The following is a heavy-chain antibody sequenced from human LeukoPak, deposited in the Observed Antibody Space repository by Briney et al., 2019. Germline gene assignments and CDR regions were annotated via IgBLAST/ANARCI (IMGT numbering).Heavy chain of an antibody. V-gene: IGHV4-59*08. CDR2: INYGGSP. D-gene: IGHD1-26*01. J-gene: IGHJ4*02. CDR1: GVSISSYY. CDR3: ARAPPNPLGWEPPDY. Sequence: PSETLSLTCSVSGVSISSYYWSWMRQPPGKGLEWIGYINYGGSPNYNPALKSRVTISVDTPKNQFSPKLTSVTAADTAVYYCARAPPNPLGWEPPDYWGQGNLVTVSS.